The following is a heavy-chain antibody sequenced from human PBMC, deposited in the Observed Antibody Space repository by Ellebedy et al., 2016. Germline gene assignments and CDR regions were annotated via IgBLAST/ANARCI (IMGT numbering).Heavy chain of an antibody. CDR3: ARDPGIQYYGMDV. V-gene: IGHV4-61*01. J-gene: IGHJ6*02. CDR1: GGSFSSGSYY. D-gene: IGHD1-26*01. CDR2: IYYSGST. Sequence: SETLSLXXTVSGGSFSSGSYYWSWIRQPPGKGLEWIGYIYYSGSTNYTPSLKSRVTISVDTSKNQFSLKLSSVTAADTAVYYCARDPGIQYYGMDVWGQGTTVTVSS.